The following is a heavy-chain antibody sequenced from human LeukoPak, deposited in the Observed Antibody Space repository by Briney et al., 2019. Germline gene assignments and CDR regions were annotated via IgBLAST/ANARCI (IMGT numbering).Heavy chain of an antibody. CDR3: ASRKKGMATAGFDY. J-gene: IGHJ4*02. CDR2: IYPGDSDT. V-gene: IGHV5-51*01. D-gene: IGHD5-24*01. Sequence: FLKISCNGACYICTSYWSGWMRQIPGKGLEWIGSIYPGDSDTKYTPSFQVQVTISAEKSISTAYLQWRSLKASDTALYYCASRKKGMATAGFDYWGQGTLVTVSS. CDR1: CYICTSYW.